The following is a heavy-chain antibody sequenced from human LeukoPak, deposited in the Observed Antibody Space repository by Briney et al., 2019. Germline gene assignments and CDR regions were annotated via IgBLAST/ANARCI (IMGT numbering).Heavy chain of an antibody. Sequence: SETLSLTCTVSGGSISSHYWSWIRPPPGKGLEWIGYIYYSGSTNYNPSLKSRVTISVDTSKNQFSLKLSSVTAADTAVYYCARMDTVTTLPYFDYWGQGTLVTVSS. V-gene: IGHV4-59*11. J-gene: IGHJ4*02. CDR1: GGSISSHY. CDR2: IYYSGST. D-gene: IGHD4-11*01. CDR3: ARMDTVTTLPYFDY.